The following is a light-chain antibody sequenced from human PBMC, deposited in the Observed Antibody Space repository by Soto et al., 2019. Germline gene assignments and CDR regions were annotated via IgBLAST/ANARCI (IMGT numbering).Light chain of an antibody. CDR3: QHLNTYPRT. V-gene: IGKV1-9*01. CDR2: GAS. CDR1: QGISSY. Sequence: DIQLTQSPSFLSASVGDRVTITCRASQGISSYLAWYQQPPGKAPKLLIYGASTLQRGVSSRFSGSGSGTEFKLTISGPQPEDFATYYCQHLNTYPRTFGQGTKLEVK. J-gene: IGKJ2*01.